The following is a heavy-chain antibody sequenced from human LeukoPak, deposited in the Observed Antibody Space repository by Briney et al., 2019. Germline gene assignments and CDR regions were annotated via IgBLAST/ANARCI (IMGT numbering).Heavy chain of an antibody. D-gene: IGHD5-12*01. Sequence: SGGSLRLSCAASGFTFSSYWMSWVRQAPGKGLEWVANIKQDGSEKYYVDSVKGRFTISRDNAKNSLYLQMNSLRAEDTAVYYCASLGLRYSGYDSMDYWGQGTLDTVSS. CDR3: ASLGLRYSGYDSMDY. CDR1: GFTFSSYW. CDR2: IKQDGSEK. J-gene: IGHJ4*02. V-gene: IGHV3-7*01.